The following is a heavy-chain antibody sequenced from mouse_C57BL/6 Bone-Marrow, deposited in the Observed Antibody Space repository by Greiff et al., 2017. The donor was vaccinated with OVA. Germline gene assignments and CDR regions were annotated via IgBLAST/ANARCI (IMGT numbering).Heavy chain of an antibody. V-gene: IGHV2-2*01. CDR3: ATVILHYFDY. Sequence: VQLQQSGPGLVQPSQSLSITCTVSGFSLTSYGVHWVRQSPGKGLEWLGVIWSGGSTDYNAAFISRLSISKDNSTSQVFFKMNSLQADDAAIYYCATVILHYFDYWGQGTTLTVSS. CDR1: GFSLTSYG. J-gene: IGHJ2*01. CDR2: IWSGGST.